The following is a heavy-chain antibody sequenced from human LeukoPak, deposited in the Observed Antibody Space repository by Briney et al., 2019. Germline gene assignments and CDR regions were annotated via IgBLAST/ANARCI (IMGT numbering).Heavy chain of an antibody. CDR2: IRYDGSNK. D-gene: IGHD1-26*01. CDR1: GFTFSSYS. V-gene: IGHV3-30*02. J-gene: IGHJ4*02. CDR3: AKDVSRSGSYFDY. Sequence: GGSLRLSCAASGFTFSSYSMNWVRQAPGKGLEWVAFIRYDGSNKYYADSVKGRFTISRDNSKNTLYLQMNSLRAEDTAVYYCAKDVSRSGSYFDYWGQGTLVTVSS.